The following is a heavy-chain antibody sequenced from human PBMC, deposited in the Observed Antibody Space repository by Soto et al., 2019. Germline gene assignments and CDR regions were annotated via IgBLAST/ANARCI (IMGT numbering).Heavy chain of an antibody. CDR2: INAGNGNT. J-gene: IGHJ6*02. CDR1: GYTFTSYA. Sequence: ASVKVSCKASGYTFTSYAMHWVRQAPGQRLEWMGWINAGNGNTKYSQKFQGRVTITRDTSASTAYMELSSLRSEDTAVYYCARDRSSWEAYGMDVWGQGTTVTVYS. D-gene: IGHD6-13*01. V-gene: IGHV1-3*01. CDR3: ARDRSSWEAYGMDV.